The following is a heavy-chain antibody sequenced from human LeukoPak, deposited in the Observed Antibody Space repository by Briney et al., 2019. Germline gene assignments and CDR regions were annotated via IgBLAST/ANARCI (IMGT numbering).Heavy chain of an antibody. Sequence: ASVKVSCKASGYTFTSYAMHWVRQAPGQRLEWMGWINAGNGNTKYSQKFQGRVTITRDTSASTAYMELSSLRSEDTAVYYCAREYCSGGSCAIGVGFDYWGQGTLVTVSS. D-gene: IGHD2-15*01. J-gene: IGHJ4*02. CDR3: AREYCSGGSCAIGVGFDY. CDR2: INAGNGNT. V-gene: IGHV1-3*01. CDR1: GYTFTSYA.